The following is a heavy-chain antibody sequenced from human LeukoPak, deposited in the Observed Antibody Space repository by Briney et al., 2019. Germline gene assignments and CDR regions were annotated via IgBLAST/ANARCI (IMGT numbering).Heavy chain of an antibody. Sequence: GGSLRLSCAASGFKFSDHYIDWVRQAPGKGLEWVGRSRSKASSYTTEYAASVEGRFTISRDVSESSLYLQMNSLRTEDTAVYYCGRIAISANNGMDVWGQGTTVTVSS. CDR2: SRSKASSYTT. CDR1: GFKFSDHY. V-gene: IGHV3-72*01. CDR3: GRIAISANNGMDV. D-gene: IGHD1/OR15-1a*01. J-gene: IGHJ6*02.